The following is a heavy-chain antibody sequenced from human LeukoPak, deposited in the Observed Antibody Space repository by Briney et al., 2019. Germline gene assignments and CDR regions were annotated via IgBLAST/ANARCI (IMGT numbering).Heavy chain of an antibody. CDR1: GGSISSYY. V-gene: IGHV4-4*07. Sequence: PSETLSLTCTVSGGSISSYYWSWIRQPAGKGLEWIGRIYTSGSTNYYPSLKSRVTMSVDTSKNQFSLKLSSVTAADTAVYYCARGGLVVVVAATQDLDYYGMDVWGQGTTVTVSS. CDR2: IYTSGST. J-gene: IGHJ6*02. CDR3: ARGGLVVVVAATQDLDYYGMDV. D-gene: IGHD2-15*01.